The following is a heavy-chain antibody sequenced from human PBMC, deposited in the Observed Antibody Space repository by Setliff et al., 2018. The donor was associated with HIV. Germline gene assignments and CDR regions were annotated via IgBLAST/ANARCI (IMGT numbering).Heavy chain of an antibody. CDR1: GGTFSSYA. CDR2: IIPIFGTA. J-gene: IGHJ6*03. D-gene: IGHD6-19*01. CDR3: ARDPRIAVARDYYYYYMDV. V-gene: IGHV1-69*13. Sequence: RASVKVSCKASGGTFSSYAISWVRQAPGQGLEWMGGIIPIFGTADYAQKFQGRVTITADESTSTAYMELSSLRSEDTAVYYCARDPRIAVARDYYYYYMDVWGKGTTVTSP.